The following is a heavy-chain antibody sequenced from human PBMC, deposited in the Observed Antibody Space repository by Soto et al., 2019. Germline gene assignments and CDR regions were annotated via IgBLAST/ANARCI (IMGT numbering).Heavy chain of an antibody. V-gene: IGHV4-59*01. CDR2: IYYSGGT. J-gene: IGHJ4*02. CDR1: GGSISPYY. D-gene: IGHD3-22*01. Sequence: PSETMSLTCTVSGGSISPYYWSWIRQNPGKGLEWIAYIYYSGGTNYNPSLKSRVTISVDTSKNQCSLKLSSVTAADTAVYYCARASYYSDSFGYFLDSWGQGTLVTVSS. CDR3: ARASYYSDSFGYFLDS.